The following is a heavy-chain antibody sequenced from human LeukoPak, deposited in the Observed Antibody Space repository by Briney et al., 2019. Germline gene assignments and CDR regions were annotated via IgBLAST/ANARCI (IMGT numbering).Heavy chain of an antibody. D-gene: IGHD2-8*02. V-gene: IGHV4-59*01. J-gene: IGHJ4*02. CDR3: ARVRRGVRKGYFDY. Sequence: SETLSLTCTVSGGSISSYYWSWIRQPPGKGLEWIGYIYYSGSTNYNPSLKSRVTISVDTSKNQFSLKLSSVTAADTAVYYCARVRRGVRKGYFDYWGQGTLVTVSS. CDR1: GGSISSYY. CDR2: IYYSGST.